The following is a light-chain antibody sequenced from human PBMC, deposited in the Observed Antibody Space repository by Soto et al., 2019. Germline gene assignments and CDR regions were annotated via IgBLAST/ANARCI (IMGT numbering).Light chain of an antibody. CDR3: QQGYTTPYT. CDR2: AAS. J-gene: IGKJ2*01. CDR1: QSISRY. V-gene: IGKV1-39*01. Sequence: DIQMTQSPSSLSASVGDRVTITCRASQSISRYLNWYQQKPGKAPKLLIYAASNLQAGVPSRFRGSGSGTDITLTIISLRPEDVADFATLYCQQGYTTPYTFGQGNKLEIK.